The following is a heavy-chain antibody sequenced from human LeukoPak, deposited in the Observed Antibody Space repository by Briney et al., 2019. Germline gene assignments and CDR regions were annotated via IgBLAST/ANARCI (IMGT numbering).Heavy chain of an antibody. D-gene: IGHD4-17*01. Sequence: SVKVSCKASGGTFSSYAISWVRQAPGQGLEWMGGIIPIFGTANYAQKFQGRVTITADESTSTAYMELSSLRSEDTAVYYCASGAVTEIPWYFDLWGRGTLVTVSS. CDR1: GGTFSSYA. CDR3: ASGAVTEIPWYFDL. CDR2: IIPIFGTA. J-gene: IGHJ2*01. V-gene: IGHV1-69*13.